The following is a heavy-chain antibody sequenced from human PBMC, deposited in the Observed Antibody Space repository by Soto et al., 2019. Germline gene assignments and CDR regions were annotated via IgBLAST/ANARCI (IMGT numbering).Heavy chain of an antibody. Sequence: SVKVSCKASGGTFSSYTISWVRQAPGQGLEWMGRIIPILGIANYAQKFQGRVTITADKSTSTAYMELSSLRSEDTAVYYCASGYCSSTSCYAGYYYYYMDVWGKGTTVTVSS. CDR1: GGTFSSYT. V-gene: IGHV1-69*02. D-gene: IGHD2-2*01. CDR2: IIPILGIA. J-gene: IGHJ6*03. CDR3: ASGYCSSTSCYAGYYYYYMDV.